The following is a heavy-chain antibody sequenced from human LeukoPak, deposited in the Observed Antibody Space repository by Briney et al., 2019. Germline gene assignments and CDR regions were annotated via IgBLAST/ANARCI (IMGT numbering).Heavy chain of an antibody. CDR2: IRYDGSNK. Sequence: SCKASGYTFTGYYMHWVRQAPGKGLEWVAFIRYDGSNKYYADSVKGRFTISRDNSKNTLYLQMNSLRAEDTAVYYCAKTRYYMDVWGKGTTVTVPS. V-gene: IGHV3-30*02. CDR3: AKTRYYMDV. J-gene: IGHJ6*03. CDR1: GYTFTGYY.